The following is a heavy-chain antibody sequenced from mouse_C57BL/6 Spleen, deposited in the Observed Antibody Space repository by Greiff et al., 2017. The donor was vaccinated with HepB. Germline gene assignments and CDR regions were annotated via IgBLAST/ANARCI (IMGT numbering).Heavy chain of an antibody. CDR1: GFSLTSYA. D-gene: IGHD2-5*01. J-gene: IGHJ1*03. Sequence: VHLVESGPGLVAPSQSLSITCTVSGFSLTSYAISWVRQPPGKGLEWLGVIWTGGGTNYNSALKSRLSISKDNSKSQVFLKMNSLQTDDTARYYCARKKIPRGSNYGYFDVWGTGTTVTVAS. CDR2: IWTGGGT. CDR3: ARKKIPRGSNYGYFDV. V-gene: IGHV2-9-1*01.